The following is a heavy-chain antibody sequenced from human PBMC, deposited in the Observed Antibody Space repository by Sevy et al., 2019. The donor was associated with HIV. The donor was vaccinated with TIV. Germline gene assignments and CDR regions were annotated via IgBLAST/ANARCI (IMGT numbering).Heavy chain of an antibody. CDR2: IYYSGST. CDR3: ARVKGLELRLNWFDP. CDR1: GGSISSYY. Sequence: SETLSLTCTVSGGSISSYYWSWIRQPPGKGLEWIGYIYYSGSTNYNPSLKSRFTISVDTSKNQFSLKLSSVTAADTAVYYCARVKGLELRLNWFDPWGQGTLVTVSS. J-gene: IGHJ5*02. D-gene: IGHD1-7*01. V-gene: IGHV4-59*01.